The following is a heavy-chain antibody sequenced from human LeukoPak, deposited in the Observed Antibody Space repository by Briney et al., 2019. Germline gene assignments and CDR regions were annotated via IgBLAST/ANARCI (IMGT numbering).Heavy chain of an antibody. V-gene: IGHV3-7*01. D-gene: IGHD4-23*01. Sequence: GGSLRLSCATSGFTFSGYWMTWVRQAPGKWLEWVANISPDGGDKYYMDSGKGRFTISRDNAKSSLYLQMNSLRDEDTAVYYCARVDVAVVGISDYFDYWGQGAQVTVSS. CDR2: ISPDGGDK. CDR1: GFTFSGYW. J-gene: IGHJ4*02. CDR3: ARVDVAVVGISDYFDY.